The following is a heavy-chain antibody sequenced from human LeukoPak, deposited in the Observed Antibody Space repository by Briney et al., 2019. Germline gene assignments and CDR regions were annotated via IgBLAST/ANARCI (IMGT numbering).Heavy chain of an antibody. CDR2: INPNSGGT. CDR1: GYTFTGYY. D-gene: IGHD1-26*01. J-gene: IGHJ6*02. Sequence: ASVKVSCKASGYTFTGYYMHWVRQAPGQGLEWMGWINPNSGGTNYAQKFQGRVTMTRDTSISTAYMELSRLRSDDTAVYYCARDGSIVGADYGLYDMDVWGQGTTVTVSS. CDR3: ARDGSIVGADYGLYDMDV. V-gene: IGHV1-2*02.